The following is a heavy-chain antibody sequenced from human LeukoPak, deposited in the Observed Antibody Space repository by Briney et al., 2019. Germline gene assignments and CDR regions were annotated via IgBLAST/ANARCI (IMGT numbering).Heavy chain of an antibody. CDR2: INHSGST. J-gene: IGHJ3*02. Sequence: PSETLSLTCAVYGGSFSGYYWSWIRQPPGKGLEWIGEINHSGSTNYNPSLKSRVTISVDTSKNQFSLKLSSVTAADTAVYYCASVCYDSSGYSDQFDIWGQGTMVTVSS. V-gene: IGHV4-34*01. CDR1: GGSFSGYY. D-gene: IGHD3-22*01. CDR3: ASVCYDSSGYSDQFDI.